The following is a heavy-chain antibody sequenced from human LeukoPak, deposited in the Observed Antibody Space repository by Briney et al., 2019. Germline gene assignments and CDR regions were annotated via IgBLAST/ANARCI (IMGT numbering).Heavy chain of an antibody. CDR1: GGTFSSYA. D-gene: IGHD3-22*01. CDR2: IIPIFGTA. J-gene: IGHJ4*02. CDR3: ARDSYYDSSGYYYF. Sequence: SVKVSCKASGGTFSSYAISWVRQAPGQGLEWMGRIIPIFGTANYAQKFQGRVTITTDESTSTAYMVLSSLRSEDTAVYYCARDSYYDSSGYYYFWGQGTLVTVSS. V-gene: IGHV1-69*05.